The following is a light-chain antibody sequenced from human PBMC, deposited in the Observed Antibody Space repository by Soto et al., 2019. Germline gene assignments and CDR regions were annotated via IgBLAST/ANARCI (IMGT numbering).Light chain of an antibody. CDR2: GAS. J-gene: IGKJ4*01. CDR1: QDIRKN. CDR3: QQYDELIT. V-gene: IGKV1-33*01. Sequence: DIQMTQSPSSLSASVGDRVTITCQASQDIRKNLNWYQQKPGKAPKLPIYGASNLETGVPSRFSGSGSGTDFTLTIISLQPEDISTYYCQQYDELITFGGGTKVEIK.